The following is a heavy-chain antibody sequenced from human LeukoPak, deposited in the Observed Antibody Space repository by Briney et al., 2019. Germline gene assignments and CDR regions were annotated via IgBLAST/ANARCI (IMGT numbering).Heavy chain of an antibody. Sequence: SGGSLRLSCAASGFTVSSNYMSWDRQAPGKGLEWVSVIYSGGSTYYADSVKGRFTISRDNSKNTLYLQMNSLRAEDTAVYYCARARYYDSSGYTLWGQGTLVTVSS. J-gene: IGHJ4*02. CDR2: IYSGGST. D-gene: IGHD3-22*01. CDR1: GFTVSSNY. V-gene: IGHV3-53*01. CDR3: ARARYYDSSGYTL.